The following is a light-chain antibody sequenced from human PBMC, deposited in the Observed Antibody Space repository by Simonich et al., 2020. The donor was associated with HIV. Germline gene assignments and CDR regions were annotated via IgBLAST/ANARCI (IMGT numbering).Light chain of an antibody. CDR1: QSVLYSSNNKNY. J-gene: IGKJ3*01. CDR3: QQYYSTPLT. CDR2: LAS. V-gene: IGKV4-1*01. Sequence: DIVMTQSPDSLAVSLGERATINCKSSQSVLYSSNNKNYLAWYQQKPGQTPKLLIYLASTRESGVPDRFSGSGSGTDFTLTISSLQAEDVAVYYCQQYYSTPLTFGPGTKVKI.